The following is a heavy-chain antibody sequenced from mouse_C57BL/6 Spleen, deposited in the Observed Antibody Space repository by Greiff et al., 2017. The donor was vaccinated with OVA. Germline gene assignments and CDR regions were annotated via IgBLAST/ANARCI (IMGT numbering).Heavy chain of an antibody. J-gene: IGHJ2*01. CDR1: GFTFSSYA. CDR2: ISDGGSYT. CDR3: ARDRGGYFDY. V-gene: IGHV5-4*01. Sequence: EVKVVESGGGLVKPGGSLKLSCAASGFTFSSYAMSWVRQTPEKRLEWVATISDGGSYTYYPDNVKGRFTISRDNAKNNLYLQMSHLKSEDTAMYYCARDRGGYFDYWGQGTTLTVSS.